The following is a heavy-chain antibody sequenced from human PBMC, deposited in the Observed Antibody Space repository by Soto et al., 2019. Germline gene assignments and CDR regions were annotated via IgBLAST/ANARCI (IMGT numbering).Heavy chain of an antibody. CDR3: ARQGVNSDFDY. CDR1: GFIFSSYG. Sequence: PGGSLRLSCAASGFIFSSYGMHWVRQAPGKGLEWVAVIWYDGSNKYYADSVKGRFTISRDSSKNTVSMQMNSLRADDTAVYYCARQGVNSDFDYWGQGTLVTVSS. CDR2: IWYDGSNK. D-gene: IGHD2-8*01. J-gene: IGHJ4*02. V-gene: IGHV3-33*01.